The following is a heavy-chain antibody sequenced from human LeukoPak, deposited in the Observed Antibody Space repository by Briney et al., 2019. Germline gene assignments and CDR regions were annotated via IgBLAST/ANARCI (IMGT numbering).Heavy chain of an antibody. V-gene: IGHV1-8*01. CDR3: ARVYGAIDY. D-gene: IGHD4-17*01. CDR1: GYTFTSYD. J-gene: IGHJ4*02. CDR2: MNLNSGNT. Sequence: ASVKVSCKASGYTFTSYDINRVRQATGQGLEWMGWMNLNSGNTGYAQKFQGRVTMTRDTSISTAYMELSSLRSDDTAVYYCARVYGAIDYWGQGTLVTVSS.